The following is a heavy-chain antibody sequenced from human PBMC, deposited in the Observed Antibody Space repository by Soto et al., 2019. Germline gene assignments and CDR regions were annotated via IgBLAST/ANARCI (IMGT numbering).Heavy chain of an antibody. CDR1: GFNFNNYG. J-gene: IGHJ4*02. CDR2: VSKSDYT. CDR3: AREDSIIIPAMSDF. V-gene: IGHV3-21*01. D-gene: IGHD2-2*01. Sequence: GGSLRLSCAVSGFNFNNYGINWVRQAPGKGLEWVSSVSKSDYTYYSDSVKGRFTISRDNAKNSVSLQMNTLRAEDTAVYYCAREDSIIIPAMSDFWGQGTLVTVS.